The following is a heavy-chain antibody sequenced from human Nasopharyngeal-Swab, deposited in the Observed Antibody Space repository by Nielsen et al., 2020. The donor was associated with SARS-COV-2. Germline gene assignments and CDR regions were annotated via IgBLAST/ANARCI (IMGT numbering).Heavy chain of an antibody. CDR1: GGSFSGYY. Sequence: SETLPLTCAVYGGSFSGYYWSWIRQPPGKGLEWIGEINHSGSTNYNPSLKSRVTISVDTSKNQFSLKLSSVTAADTAVYYCASRFGGSGSYTDVWGQGTTVTVSS. D-gene: IGHD3-10*01. V-gene: IGHV4-34*01. CDR3: ASRFGGSGSYTDV. CDR2: INHSGST. J-gene: IGHJ6*02.